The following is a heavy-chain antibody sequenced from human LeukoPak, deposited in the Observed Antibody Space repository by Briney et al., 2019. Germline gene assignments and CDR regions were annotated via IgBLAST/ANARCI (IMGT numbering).Heavy chain of an antibody. J-gene: IGHJ4*02. V-gene: IGHV1-2*02. CDR2: INPNSGGT. CDR3: AMPADLYYFDC. D-gene: IGHD2-2*01. Sequence: GASVKVSCKASGYTFTSYYMHWVRQAPGQGREWMGWINPNSGGTNYAQKFQGRVPMTRDTSISTAYMELSRLRSDDTAVYYCAMPADLYYFDCWGQGTLVTVSS. CDR1: GYTFTSYY.